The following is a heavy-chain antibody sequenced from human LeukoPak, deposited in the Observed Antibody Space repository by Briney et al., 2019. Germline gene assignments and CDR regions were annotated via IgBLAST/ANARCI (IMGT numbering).Heavy chain of an antibody. D-gene: IGHD3-22*01. CDR2: ISGSGGST. Sequence: GGSLRLSCAASGFTFSSYAMSWVRQAPGKGLEWVSAISGSGGSTYYADSVKGRLTISRDNSKNTLYLQMNSLRAEDTAVYYCAKDDVYYDSFDYWGQGTLVTVSS. J-gene: IGHJ4*02. CDR3: AKDDVYYDSFDY. V-gene: IGHV3-23*01. CDR1: GFTFSSYA.